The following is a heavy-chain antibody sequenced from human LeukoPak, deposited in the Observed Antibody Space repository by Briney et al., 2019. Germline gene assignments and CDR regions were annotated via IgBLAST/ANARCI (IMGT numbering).Heavy chain of an antibody. CDR1: GYSFTSYW. Sequence: GESLKISCKGSGYSFTSYWIGWVRQMPGKGLEWMGIIYPGDSDTRYSPSFQGQVTISADKSISTAYLQWSSLKASDTAMYYCARQDYYYDSSGYFGLFDYWGQGTLVTVSS. D-gene: IGHD3-22*01. J-gene: IGHJ4*02. CDR2: IYPGDSDT. V-gene: IGHV5-51*01. CDR3: ARQDYYYDSSGYFGLFDY.